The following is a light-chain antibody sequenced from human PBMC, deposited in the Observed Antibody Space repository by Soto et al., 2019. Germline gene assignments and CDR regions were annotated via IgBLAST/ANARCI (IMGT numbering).Light chain of an antibody. Sequence: DIVMTQSPDSLAVSLGERATINCKSSRSVLYSSNSKNYLAWYQHKPGQPPKLLIYWASTRESGVPDRFSGSGSGTDFTLTISSLQAEDVAVYYCQQYYSTPPTFGQGTKLEIK. CDR2: WAS. V-gene: IGKV4-1*01. CDR1: RSVLYSSNSKNY. J-gene: IGKJ2*01. CDR3: QQYYSTPPT.